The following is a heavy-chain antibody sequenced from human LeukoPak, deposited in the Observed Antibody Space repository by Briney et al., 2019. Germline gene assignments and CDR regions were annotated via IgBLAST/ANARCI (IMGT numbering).Heavy chain of an antibody. Sequence: ASVKVSCKASGYSFTSHDINWVRQATGQGLEWMGWMNPNSGNTGYAQKFQGRVAMTRNTSISTAYMELSSLRSEDTAVYYCARGTVCGSGGKCSGSWYYDYWGQGTLVTVSS. CDR3: ARGTVCGSGGKCSGSWYYDY. CDR1: GYSFTSHD. J-gene: IGHJ4*02. CDR2: MNPNSGNT. V-gene: IGHV1-8*01. D-gene: IGHD6-13*01.